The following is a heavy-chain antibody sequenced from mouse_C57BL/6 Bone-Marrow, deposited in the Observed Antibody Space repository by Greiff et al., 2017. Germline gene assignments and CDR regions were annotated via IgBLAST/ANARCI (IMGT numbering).Heavy chain of an antibody. Sequence: QVQLKQSGAELARPGASVKLSCKASGYTFTSYGISWVKQRTGQGLEWIGEIYPRSGNTYYNEKFKGKATLTADKSSSTAYMELRSLTSEDSAVYFCEGGRSPLYAMDYWGQGTSVTVSS. V-gene: IGHV1-81*01. CDR2: IYPRSGNT. J-gene: IGHJ4*01. D-gene: IGHD1-1*01. CDR1: GYTFTSYG. CDR3: EGGRSPLYAMDY.